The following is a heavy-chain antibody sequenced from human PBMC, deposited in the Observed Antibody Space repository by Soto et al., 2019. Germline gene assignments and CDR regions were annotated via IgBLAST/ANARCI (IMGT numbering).Heavy chain of an antibody. J-gene: IGHJ4*02. Sequence: QVHLVQSGAEVKTPGASVTISCKASGYTFSDYGIHWIRQAPGQRPEWLGWILCLNDRKEYSQKFQGRISLTRDTAASTGDMGLSRLRSDDTAVYYRARGRRTCTEKTCYTDFDFWGQGSLVSVSS. CDR3: ARGRRTCTEKTCYTDFDF. D-gene: IGHD2-2*02. CDR1: GYTFSDYG. V-gene: IGHV1-3*01. CDR2: ILCLNDRK.